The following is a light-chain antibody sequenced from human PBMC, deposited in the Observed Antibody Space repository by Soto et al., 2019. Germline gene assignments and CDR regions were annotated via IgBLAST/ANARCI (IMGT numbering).Light chain of an antibody. V-gene: IGKV3-20*01. CDR1: QSVSSSS. J-gene: IGKJ3*01. CDR3: QQYGRSPLT. Sequence: EIVLTQSPGTLSLSPGERATLSCRASQSVSSSSLAWYQQKPGQAPRLLIYGASTRATGIPDRFSGSGSGTDFTLTISRLEAEDFVVYYCQQYGRSPLTFGPRTKVEIK. CDR2: GAS.